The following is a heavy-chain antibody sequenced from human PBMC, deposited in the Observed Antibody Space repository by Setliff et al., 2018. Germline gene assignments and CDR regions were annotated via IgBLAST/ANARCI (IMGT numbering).Heavy chain of an antibody. CDR2: IYYSGST. D-gene: IGHD5-18*01. V-gene: IGHV4-59*01. Sequence: KPSETLSLTCTVSGGSISSYYWSWIRQPPGKGLEWIGYIYYSGSTNYNPSLKSRVTISVDTSKNQFSLKLSSVTAADTAVYYCAREHGYSYGQTYYYYGMDVWGQGTTVTVSS. J-gene: IGHJ6*02. CDR1: GGSISSYY. CDR3: AREHGYSYGQTYYYYGMDV.